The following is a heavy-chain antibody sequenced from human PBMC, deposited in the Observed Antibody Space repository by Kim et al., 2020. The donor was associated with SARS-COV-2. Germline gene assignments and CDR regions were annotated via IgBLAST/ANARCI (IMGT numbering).Heavy chain of an antibody. CDR2: IYYSGST. CDR3: AGDYYYYDSSGFPGSGLRFDY. CDR1: GGSISSSSYY. Sequence: SETLSLTCTVSGGSISSSSYYWGWIRQPPGKGLEWIGSIYYSGSTYYNPSLKSRVTISVDTSKNQFSLKLSSVTAADTAVYYCAGDYYYYDSSGFPGSGLRFDYWGQGTLVTVSS. D-gene: IGHD3-22*01. J-gene: IGHJ4*02. V-gene: IGHV4-39*07.